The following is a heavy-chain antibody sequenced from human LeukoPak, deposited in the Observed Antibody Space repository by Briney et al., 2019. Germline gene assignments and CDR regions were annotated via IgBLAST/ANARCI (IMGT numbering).Heavy chain of an antibody. CDR1: GFTFSSYA. CDR3: AKGTDSSGWYLGYFDL. Sequence: PGGSLRLSCAASGFTFSSYAMSWVRQAPGKGLEWVSAISGSGGSTYYADSVKGRFTISRDNSKNTLYLQMHSLRAEDTAVYYCAKGTDSSGWYLGYFDLWGRGTLVTVSS. D-gene: IGHD6-19*01. J-gene: IGHJ2*01. CDR2: ISGSGGST. V-gene: IGHV3-23*01.